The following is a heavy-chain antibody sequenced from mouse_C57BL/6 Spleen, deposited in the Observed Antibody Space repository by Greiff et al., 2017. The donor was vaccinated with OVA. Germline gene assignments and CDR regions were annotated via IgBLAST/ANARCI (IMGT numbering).Heavy chain of an antibody. CDR2: IDPSDSYT. D-gene: IGHD1-1*01. J-gene: IGHJ2*01. CDR3: ARFYDYGSSYYFDY. CDR1: GYTFTSYW. V-gene: IGHV1-69*01. Sequence: QVQLQQPGAELVMPGASVKLSCKASGYTFTSYWMHWVKQRPGQGLEWIGEIDPSDSYTNYNQKFKGKFTLTVDKSSSTAYMQLSSLTSEDSAVYYWARFYDYGSSYYFDYWGQGTTLTVSS.